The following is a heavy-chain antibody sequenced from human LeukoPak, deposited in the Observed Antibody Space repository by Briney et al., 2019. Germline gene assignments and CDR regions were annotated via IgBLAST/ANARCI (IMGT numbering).Heavy chain of an antibody. Sequence: GGSLRLSYAASGFTFSSYSMNWVRQAPGKGLEWVSSISSSSSYVYYADSVKGRFTISRDNAKNSLYLQMNSLRAEDTAVYYCARDQVPYYYDSSGSEEEGPRIKNAFDIWGQGTMVTVSS. J-gene: IGHJ3*02. V-gene: IGHV3-21*01. CDR2: ISSSSSYV. CDR3: ARDQVPYYYDSSGSEEEGPRIKNAFDI. D-gene: IGHD3-22*01. CDR1: GFTFSSYS.